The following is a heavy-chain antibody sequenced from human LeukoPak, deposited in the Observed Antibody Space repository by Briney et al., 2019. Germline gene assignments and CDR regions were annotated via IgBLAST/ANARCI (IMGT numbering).Heavy chain of an antibody. CDR1: GYTFTGYY. CDR2: INPNSGGT. Sequence: ASVKVSCKASGYTFTGYYMHWVRQAPGQGLEWMGWINPNSGGTNYAQKFQGRVTMTRDTSISTAYMELSRLRSDDTAVYYCARSIPSSSSKLFDYWGQGTLVTVSS. J-gene: IGHJ4*02. D-gene: IGHD6-6*01. V-gene: IGHV1-2*02. CDR3: ARSIPSSSSKLFDY.